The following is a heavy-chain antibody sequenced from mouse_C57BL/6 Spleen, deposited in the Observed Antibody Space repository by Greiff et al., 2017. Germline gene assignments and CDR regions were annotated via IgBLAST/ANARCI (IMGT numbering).Heavy chain of an antibody. J-gene: IGHJ4*01. CDR1: GFNIKDDY. D-gene: IGHD2-1*01. V-gene: IGHV14-4*01. CDR2: IDPENGDT. CDR3: TKGLYYGNYYAMDY. Sequence: EVQLQQSGAELVRPGDSVKLSCTASGFNIKDDYMHWVKQRPEQGLELIGWIDPENGDTEYASKFQGKATITADTSSNTAYLQLSSLTSEDTAVYYCTKGLYYGNYYAMDYWGQGTSVTVSS.